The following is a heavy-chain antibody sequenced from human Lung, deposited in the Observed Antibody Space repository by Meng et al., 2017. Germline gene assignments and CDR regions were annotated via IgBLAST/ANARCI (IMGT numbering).Heavy chain of an antibody. J-gene: IGHJ4*02. D-gene: IGHD5-12*01. V-gene: IGHV3-30*04. CDR2: TSFDETNK. CDR3: ARAGAYDYLDY. CDR1: GFTFSSYS. Sequence: GGSLRLSCAVSGFTFSSYSIHWVRQAPGKGLEWMAVTSFDETNKYYADSVKGRFTISRDNSKNTLNLEMDSLRAEDTAVYYCARAGAYDYLDYWGQGTRVT.